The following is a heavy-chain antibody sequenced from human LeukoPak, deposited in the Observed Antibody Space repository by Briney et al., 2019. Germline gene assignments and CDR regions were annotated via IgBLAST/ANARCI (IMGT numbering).Heavy chain of an antibody. J-gene: IGHJ4*02. V-gene: IGHV1-2*02. Sequence: ASVKVSCKASGYTFTGYYLHWVRQAPGQGLEWMGWINPDSGSTNYAQNFQGRVTMTRDTSISTAYMELSSLRSDDTAVYYCARRYCGITSCYYFDYWGQGTLVTVSS. CDR1: GYTFTGYY. CDR2: INPDSGST. D-gene: IGHD2-2*01. CDR3: ARRYCGITSCYYFDY.